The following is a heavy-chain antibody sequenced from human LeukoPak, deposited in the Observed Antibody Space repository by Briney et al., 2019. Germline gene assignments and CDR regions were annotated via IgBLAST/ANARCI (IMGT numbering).Heavy chain of an antibody. J-gene: IGHJ4*02. CDR1: GGSISSSNW. CDR2: IYHSGST. V-gene: IGHV4-4*02. Sequence: SETLSLTCAVSGGSISSSNWWSWVRQPPGKGLEWIGEIYHSGSTNYNPSLKSRVTISVDTSKNQFSLKLSSVTAADTAVYYCARGPYSSSWYGVYWGQGTLVTVSS. CDR3: ARGPYSSSWYGVY. D-gene: IGHD6-13*01.